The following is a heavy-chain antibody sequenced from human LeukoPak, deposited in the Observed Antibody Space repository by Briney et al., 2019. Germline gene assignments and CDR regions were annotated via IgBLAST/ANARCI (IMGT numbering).Heavy chain of an antibody. V-gene: IGHV3-7*01. CDR1: RFTFITYW. Sequence: GGSLRLSCAASRFTFITYWMTGVRQAPGRGLDWVDNINQGGSEKYYVDSVKGRFTTSRDNAKNTLYLQMNSLRVEDTAVYYCARVDSYWYFNLWGRGTLVTVSS. CDR3: ARVDSYWYFNL. CDR2: INQGGSEK. J-gene: IGHJ2*01.